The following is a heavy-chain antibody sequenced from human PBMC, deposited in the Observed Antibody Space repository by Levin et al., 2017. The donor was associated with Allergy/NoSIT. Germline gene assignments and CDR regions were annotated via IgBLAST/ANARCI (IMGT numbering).Heavy chain of an antibody. CDR3: ARVNWEFADAFDI. Sequence: SETLSLTCTVSGGSISRRYWWAWVRQPPGKELEWMGELFHGEDPTCNPSFKSRVTISVDESTNRFSLALTAVTVADTAVYYCARVNWEFADAFDIWGQGTMVSVSS. D-gene: IGHD1-26*01. V-gene: IGHV4-4*02. J-gene: IGHJ3*02. CDR1: GGSISRRYW. CDR2: LFHGEDP.